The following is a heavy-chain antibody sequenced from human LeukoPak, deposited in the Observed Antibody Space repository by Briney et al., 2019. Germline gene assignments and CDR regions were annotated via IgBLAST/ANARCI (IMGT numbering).Heavy chain of an antibody. Sequence: GGSLRLSCGAAGFTVSTNFMGWVRQPPGKGLEWVSVIYTSGSTYYADSVKGRFTISRDSSKNTLFLQVNSLRAEDTALYYCASLSSGYYSPFDYWGQGTLVTVSS. J-gene: IGHJ4*02. D-gene: IGHD3-22*01. V-gene: IGHV3-53*01. CDR1: GFTVSTNF. CDR2: IYTSGST. CDR3: ASLSSGYYSPFDY.